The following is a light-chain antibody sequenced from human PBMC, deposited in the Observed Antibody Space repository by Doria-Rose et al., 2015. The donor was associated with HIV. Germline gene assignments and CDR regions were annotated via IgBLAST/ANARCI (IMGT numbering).Light chain of an antibody. Sequence: DIRVTQSPSTLSASVGDRVSTTCRASQTISGWLAWYQQKPGKAPKLLIYKASTLENGVPSRFSGSGSGTEFALTISSLQPDDFATYYCQQYNSYSPSTFGQGTKVEIK. CDR3: QQYNSYSPST. J-gene: IGKJ1*01. CDR2: KAS. CDR1: QTISGW. V-gene: IGKV1-5*03.